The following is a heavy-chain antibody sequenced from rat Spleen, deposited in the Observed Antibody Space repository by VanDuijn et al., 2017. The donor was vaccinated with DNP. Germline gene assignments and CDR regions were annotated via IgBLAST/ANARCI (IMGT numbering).Heavy chain of an antibody. J-gene: IGHJ2*01. D-gene: IGHD1-4*01. V-gene: IGHV5-7*01. CDR2: ISYDGSDI. Sequence: EVQLVESGGGLVQPGRSLKLSCAASGFTFSNHDMGWVRQAPTRGLEWVATISYDGSDIYYRDSVKGRFTMSRDNAKSTLYLQMDSLRSEDTATYYWASRPPPTRGPFDYWGQGVTVTVSS. CDR3: ASRPPPTRGPFDY. CDR1: GFTFSNHD.